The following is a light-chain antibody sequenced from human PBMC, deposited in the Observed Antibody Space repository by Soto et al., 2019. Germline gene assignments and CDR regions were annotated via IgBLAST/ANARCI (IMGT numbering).Light chain of an antibody. CDR3: LQRSAWPWT. CDR2: DVL. J-gene: IGKJ1*01. Sequence: EIVLTQSPATLSLSPGERATLSCRASQSVGNYLAWYHQKPGQAPRLLIYDVLNRATGIPARFSGSGSGTDFTLTISSLEPEDFAVYYCLQRSAWPWTFGQGTKVEVK. CDR1: QSVGNY. V-gene: IGKV3-11*01.